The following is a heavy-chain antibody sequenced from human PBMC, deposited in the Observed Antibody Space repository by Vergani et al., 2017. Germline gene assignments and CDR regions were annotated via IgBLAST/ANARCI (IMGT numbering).Heavy chain of an antibody. Sequence: QVQLVESGGGVVQPGGSLRLSCAASGFTFSSYGMHWVRQAPGKGLAWVAFIRYDGSNKYYADSVKGRFTISRDNSKSTLYLQMNSLRTEDTAVYYCATKSCGTPGCQIGYFREWGQGTLVTVSS. CDR2: IRYDGSNK. J-gene: IGHJ1*01. V-gene: IGHV3-30*02. CDR3: ATKSCGTPGCQIGYFRE. CDR1: GFTFSSYG. D-gene: IGHD1-1*01.